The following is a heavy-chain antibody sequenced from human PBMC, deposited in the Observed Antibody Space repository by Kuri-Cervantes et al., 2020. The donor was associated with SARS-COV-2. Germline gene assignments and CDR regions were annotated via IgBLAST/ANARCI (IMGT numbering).Heavy chain of an antibody. J-gene: IGHJ6*03. V-gene: IGHV3-33*08. CDR3: AMGAANSYMDV. CDR2: IWYDGKNE. D-gene: IGHD3-16*01. Sequence: GGSLRLFCGASGFSLTNYAIHWVRQAPGKGLEWVSVIWYDGKNEYYAGSVKGRFNISRDTSKNTVSLHMNSLRAEDTAMYYCAMGAANSYMDVWGRGTTVTVSS. CDR1: GFSLTNYA.